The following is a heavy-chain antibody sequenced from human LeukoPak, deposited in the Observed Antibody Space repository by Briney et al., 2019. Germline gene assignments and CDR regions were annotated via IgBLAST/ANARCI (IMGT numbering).Heavy chain of an antibody. CDR1: GFTFSSYW. V-gene: IGHV3-7*01. CDR2: IKQDGSEK. J-gene: IGHJ4*02. D-gene: IGHD3-10*01. CDR3: ARDLLERGASYYFDY. Sequence: HPGGSLRLSCAASGFTFSSYWMSWVRQAPGKGLEWVANIKQDGSEKYYVDSVKGRFTISRDNAKNSLYLQMNSLRAEDTAVYYCARDLLERGASYYFDYWGQGTLVTVSS.